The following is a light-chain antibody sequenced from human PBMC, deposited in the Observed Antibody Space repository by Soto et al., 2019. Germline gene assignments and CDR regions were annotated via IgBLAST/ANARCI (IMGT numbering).Light chain of an antibody. J-gene: IGKJ1*01. CDR1: QSVSGW. CDR3: QQYATFSGT. CDR2: DAS. V-gene: IGKV1-5*01. Sequence: DIQLTQSPSTLSPSLGDTVTVPCRASQSVSGWLAWYQQKPGEAPKRLIYDASALPRGVPSRFSGSGSGTNFTLTIGSLKPDDFATYYCQQYATFSGTFGPGTKVEIK.